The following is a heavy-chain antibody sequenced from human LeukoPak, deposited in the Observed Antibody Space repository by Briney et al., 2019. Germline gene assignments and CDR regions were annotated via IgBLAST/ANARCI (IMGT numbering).Heavy chain of an antibody. Sequence: ASVKVSCKASGYTFTGYYMHWVRQAPGQGLEWMGWINPNSGGTNYAQKFRGRVTMTRDTSISTAYMELSRLRSDDTAVYYCARMIVATPSPYGMDVWGQGTTVTVSS. D-gene: IGHD5-12*01. CDR1: GYTFTGYY. CDR3: ARMIVATPSPYGMDV. V-gene: IGHV1-2*02. J-gene: IGHJ6*02. CDR2: INPNSGGT.